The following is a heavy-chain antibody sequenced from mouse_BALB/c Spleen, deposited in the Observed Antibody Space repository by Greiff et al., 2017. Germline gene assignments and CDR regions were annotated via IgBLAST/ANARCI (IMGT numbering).Heavy chain of an antibody. J-gene: IGHJ2*01. CDR2: IYPGDGDT. V-gene: IGHV1-80*01. CDR1: GYAFSSYW. CDR3: TPYGSSYFDY. D-gene: IGHD1-1*01. Sequence: VQLQQSGAELVRPGSSVKISCKASGYAFSSYWMNWVKQRPGQGLEWIGQIYPGDGDTNYNGKFKGKATLTADKSSSTAYMQLSSLTSEDSAVYYCTPYGSSYFDYWGQGTTLTVSS.